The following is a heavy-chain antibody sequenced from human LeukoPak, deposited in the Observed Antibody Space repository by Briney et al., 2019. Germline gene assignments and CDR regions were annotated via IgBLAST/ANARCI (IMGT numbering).Heavy chain of an antibody. J-gene: IGHJ5*02. CDR1: GYTFTSDG. V-gene: IGHV1-18*01. D-gene: IGHD6-6*01. Sequence: ASVKVSCKASGYTFTSDGISWVRQAPGQGLEWMGWISAYNGNTNYAQKLQGRVTMTTDTSTSTAYMELRSLRSDDTAVYYCARDRRYSSSSTRFDPWGQGTLVTVSS. CDR2: ISAYNGNT. CDR3: ARDRRYSSSSTRFDP.